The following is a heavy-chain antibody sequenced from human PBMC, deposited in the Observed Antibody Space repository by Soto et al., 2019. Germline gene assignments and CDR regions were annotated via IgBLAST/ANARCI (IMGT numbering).Heavy chain of an antibody. Sequence: GGSLRLSCAASGFTVSSKYMSWVRQAPGKGLEWVSLIQSGGPTYYADSVKGRFTISRDTSENTLHLQMDSLRAEDTAVYYCARVRQLVGYFYYYMDVWGKGTTVTVSS. V-gene: IGHV3-66*01. D-gene: IGHD6-6*01. CDR2: IQSGGPT. CDR1: GFTVSSKY. J-gene: IGHJ6*03. CDR3: ARVRQLVGYFYYYMDV.